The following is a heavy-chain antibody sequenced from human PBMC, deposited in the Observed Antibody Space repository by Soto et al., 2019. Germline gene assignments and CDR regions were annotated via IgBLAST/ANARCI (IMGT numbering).Heavy chain of an antibody. CDR2: MSYAGTYK. Sequence: GGSLRLSCAVSGFTFSDYGMHWVRQAPCKWLEWVAVMSYAGTYKYYADSVKGRFTISRDLSGNTLFLQMNSLRLEDTAVYFCAKEMYPRTVLDSSSPWGDYWGQGTLVTVSS. J-gene: IGHJ4*02. CDR1: GFTFSDYG. CDR3: AKEMYPRTVLDSSSPWGDY. D-gene: IGHD6-6*01. V-gene: IGHV3-30*18.